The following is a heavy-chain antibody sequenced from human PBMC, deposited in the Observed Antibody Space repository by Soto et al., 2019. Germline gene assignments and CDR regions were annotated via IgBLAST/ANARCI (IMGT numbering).Heavy chain of an antibody. Sequence: QVQLVQSGAEEKKPGASVKVSCKASGYTFTSYAMHWVRQAPGQGLEWMGWINAGNGNTKFSQKFQGRVTITRDTSASTAYIELSSLRSEDTAVYYCARAPGAAIDYWGQGTLVTVSS. CDR2: INAGNGNT. J-gene: IGHJ4*02. V-gene: IGHV1-3*05. CDR3: ARAPGAAIDY. CDR1: GYTFTSYA.